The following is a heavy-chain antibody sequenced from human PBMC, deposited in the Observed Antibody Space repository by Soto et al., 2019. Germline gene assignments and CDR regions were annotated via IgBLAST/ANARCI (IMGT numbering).Heavy chain of an antibody. J-gene: IGHJ4*02. CDR1: GGSLSTPVW. Sequence: QLQLQESGPGLVKPSGTLSLTCGVSGGSLSTPVWWSWVRLPPGKGLDWIGEVFHSGSANYNPSPQSRVTISLYKPTNRFSLRLSSVTAADTAVYFCARKAWTRLHYCCQGALVNVSS. D-gene: IGHD1-1*01. CDR3: ARKAWTRLHY. CDR2: VFHSGSA. V-gene: IGHV4-4*02.